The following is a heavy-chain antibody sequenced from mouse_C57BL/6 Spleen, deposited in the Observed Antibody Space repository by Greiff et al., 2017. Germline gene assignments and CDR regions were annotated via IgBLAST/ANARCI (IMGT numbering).Heavy chain of an antibody. CDR3: ARGRYDYDGWYFDV. J-gene: IGHJ1*03. D-gene: IGHD2-4*01. CDR1: GYSITSGYY. CDR2: ISYDGSN. V-gene: IGHV3-6*01. Sequence: EVKLVESGPGLVKPSQSLSLTCSVTGYSITSGYYWNWIRQFPGNKLEWMGYISYDGSNNYNPSLKNRISITRDTSKNQFFLKLNSVTTEDTATYYCARGRYDYDGWYFDVWGTGTTVTVSS.